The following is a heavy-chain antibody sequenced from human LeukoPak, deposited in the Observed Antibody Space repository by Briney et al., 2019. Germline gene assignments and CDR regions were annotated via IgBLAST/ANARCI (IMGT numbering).Heavy chain of an antibody. CDR3: AKGISAAGKTYYYYMDV. J-gene: IGHJ6*03. Sequence: GGSQRLSCAASGFTFSSYAMSWVRQAPGKGLEWVSAISGSGGSTYYADSVKGRFTISRDNSKNTLYLQMNSLRAEDTAVYYCAKGISAAGKTYYYYMDVWGKGTTVTVSS. D-gene: IGHD6-13*01. CDR1: GFTFSSYA. CDR2: ISGSGGST. V-gene: IGHV3-23*01.